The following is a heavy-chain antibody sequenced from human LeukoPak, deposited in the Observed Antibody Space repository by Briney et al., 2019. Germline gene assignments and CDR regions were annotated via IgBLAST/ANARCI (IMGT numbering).Heavy chain of an antibody. CDR1: GFTFSSYA. D-gene: IGHD4-17*01. V-gene: IGHV3-23*01. Sequence: QPGGSLRLSCAASGFTFSSYAMSWVRQAPGKGLEWVSAISGSGGSTYYADSVKGRFTISRDNSKNTLYLQMNSLRAEDTAVYYCAKESRTTVTTGWYYYYGMDVWGQGTTVTVSS. CDR3: AKESRTTVTTGWYYYYGMDV. CDR2: ISGSGGST. J-gene: IGHJ6*02.